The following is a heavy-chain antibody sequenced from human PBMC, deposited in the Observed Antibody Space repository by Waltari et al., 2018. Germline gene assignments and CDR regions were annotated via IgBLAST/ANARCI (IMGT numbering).Heavy chain of an antibody. CDR3: ARGAGELLPLDH. V-gene: IGHV3-23*04. CDR1: GFIFNNFA. D-gene: IGHD3-10*01. Sequence: EVQLVESGGGLVQRGGSLRLSCATSGFIFNNFAISWVRQAPGKGLEWVAATGDGGVATYYADSVKGRSSISRDDSKNTVYLQMNSLRVDDTALYYCARGAGELLPLDHWGQGTLVTVSS. CDR2: TGDGGVAT. J-gene: IGHJ4*02.